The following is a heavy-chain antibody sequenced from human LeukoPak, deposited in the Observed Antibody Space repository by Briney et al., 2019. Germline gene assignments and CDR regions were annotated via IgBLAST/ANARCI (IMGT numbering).Heavy chain of an antibody. CDR2: INHSGST. D-gene: IGHD6-19*01. Sequence: SETLSLTCAVYGGSFSGYYWSWIRQPPGKGLEWIGEINHSGSTNYNPSLKSRVTISVDTSKNQFSLKLSSVTAADTAVYYCARGQWLVPLYWGQGTLVTVSS. J-gene: IGHJ4*02. CDR3: ARGQWLVPLY. V-gene: IGHV4-34*01. CDR1: GGSFSGYY.